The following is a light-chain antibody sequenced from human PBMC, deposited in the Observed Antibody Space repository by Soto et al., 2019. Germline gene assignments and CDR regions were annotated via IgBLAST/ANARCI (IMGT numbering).Light chain of an antibody. CDR2: DAS. J-gene: IGKJ4*01. V-gene: IGKV3-11*01. CDR3: QQSSNWPLT. CDR1: QSVSSY. Sequence: EIVLTQSPATLSLSPGEGATLSCRASQSVSSYLAWYHQKPGHAPRLLIYDASNRATGIPARFSGSGSGTDFTLTISSLEPEDFAVYYCQQSSNWPLTFGGGTKVEIK.